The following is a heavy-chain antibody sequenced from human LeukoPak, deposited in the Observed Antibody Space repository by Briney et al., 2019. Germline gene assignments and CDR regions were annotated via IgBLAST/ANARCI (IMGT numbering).Heavy chain of an antibody. CDR2: VSSNVYST. Sequence: GGSLRLSCSASGFTFSTYAMHWVRQAPGKGLEYVSSVSSNVYSTHYADSVRGRFAISRDNSKNTLYLQMSSLRTEDTAVYYCVKDSKSSGWYVPPNFDYWGQGTLVTVSS. CDR3: VKDSKSSGWYVPPNFDY. J-gene: IGHJ4*02. V-gene: IGHV3-64D*09. D-gene: IGHD6-19*01. CDR1: GFTFSTYA.